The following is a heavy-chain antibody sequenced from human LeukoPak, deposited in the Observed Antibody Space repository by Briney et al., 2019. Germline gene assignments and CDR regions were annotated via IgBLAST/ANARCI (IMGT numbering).Heavy chain of an antibody. CDR3: ARTDGSGSDY. J-gene: IGHJ4*02. Sequence: PSETLSLTCAVSGYSIRSAYRWGWIRQPPGKGPGWIGSIYHSGNTYYNPSLKSRVTISIDTSKNQFSLKVTSVTAADTAVYYCARTDGSGSDYWGQGTLVTVSS. CDR2: IYHSGNT. D-gene: IGHD3-10*01. CDR1: GYSIRSAYR. V-gene: IGHV4-38-2*01.